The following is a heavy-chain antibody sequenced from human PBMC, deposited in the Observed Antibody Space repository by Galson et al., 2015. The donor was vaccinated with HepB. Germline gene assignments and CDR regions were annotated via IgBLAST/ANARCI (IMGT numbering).Heavy chain of an antibody. D-gene: IGHD2/OR15-2a*01. CDR1: GFTSSSSW. CDR3: VRAIGLDFDY. CDR2: INSDESST. Sequence: SLRLSCAASGFTSSSSWMHWVRQAPGKGLVWVSRINSDESSTSYADSVKGRFTISRDNGKNTLYLQMNSLRAEDTAVYYCVRAIGLDFDYWGQGTLVTVSS. V-gene: IGHV3-74*01. J-gene: IGHJ4*02.